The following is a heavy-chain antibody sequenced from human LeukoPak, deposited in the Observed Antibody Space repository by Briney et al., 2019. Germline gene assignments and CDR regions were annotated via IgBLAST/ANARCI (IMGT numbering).Heavy chain of an antibody. CDR1: GFTFSNAW. D-gene: IGHD3-10*01. Sequence: GGSLRLSCAASGFTFSNAWMSWVRQAPGKGLEWVSSISSSSSYIYYADSVKGRFTISRDNAKNSLYLQMNSLRAEDTAVYYCARADYGSGSYYNVCYDYWGQGTLVTVSS. CDR2: ISSSSSYI. CDR3: ARADYGSGSYYNVCYDY. J-gene: IGHJ4*02. V-gene: IGHV3-21*01.